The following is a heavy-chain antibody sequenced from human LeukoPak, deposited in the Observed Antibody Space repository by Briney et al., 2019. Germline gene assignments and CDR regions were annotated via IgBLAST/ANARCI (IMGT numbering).Heavy chain of an antibody. CDR2: IFYSGST. CDR1: GGSISSSNYF. CDR3: ARVHTPMVPNWFDP. J-gene: IGHJ5*02. D-gene: IGHD5-18*01. Sequence: PSETLSLTCTVSGGSISSSNYFWGWIRQPPGKGLEWIGSIFYSGSTYYNPSLKSRITISLDTSKNHFSLKLTSVTAADTAVYYCARVHTPMVPNWFDPWGQGTLVIVSS. V-gene: IGHV4-39*07.